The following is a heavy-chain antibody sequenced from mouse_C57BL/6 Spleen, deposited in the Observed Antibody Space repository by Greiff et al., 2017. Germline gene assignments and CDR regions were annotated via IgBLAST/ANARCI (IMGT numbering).Heavy chain of an antibody. D-gene: IGHD2-3*01. Sequence: DVMLVESGGGLVKPGGSLKLSCAASGFTFSDYGMHWVRQAPEKGLEWVAYISSGSSTIYYADTVKGRFTISRDNAKNTLFLQMTSLRSEDTAMYYCADDYGYFDVWGTGTTVTVSS. J-gene: IGHJ1*03. CDR3: ADDYGYFDV. CDR2: ISSGSSTI. V-gene: IGHV5-17*01. CDR1: GFTFSDYG.